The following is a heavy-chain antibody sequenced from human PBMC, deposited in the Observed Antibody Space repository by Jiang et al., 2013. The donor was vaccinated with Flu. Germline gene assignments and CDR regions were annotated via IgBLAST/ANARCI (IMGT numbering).Heavy chain of an antibody. CDR2: INLHNDAT. CDR3: ARRGGYEYSLFDY. CDR1: GYTFSDNYIHY. D-gene: IGHD5-12*01. Sequence: SGAEVKKPGASVKVSCRASGYTFSDNYIHYMHWVRQAPGQGLEWMGWINLHNDATFYAQKFHGRVTLTRDTSITTAYMELSRLTSDDTALYFCARRGGYEYSLFDYWGQGTLVTVSS. V-gene: IGHV1-2*02. J-gene: IGHJ4*02.